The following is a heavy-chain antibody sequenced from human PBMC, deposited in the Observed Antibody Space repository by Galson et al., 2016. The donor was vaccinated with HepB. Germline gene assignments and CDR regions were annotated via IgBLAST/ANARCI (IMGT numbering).Heavy chain of an antibody. D-gene: IGHD4/OR15-4a*01. J-gene: IGHJ4*02. CDR3: ARDDYSGGRGSPDY. V-gene: IGHV3-72*01. CDR2: SRDKAHSYST. CDR1: GFTFSDHY. Sequence: SLRLSCAASGFTFSDHYIDWVRQAPGKGLEWVGRSRDKAHSYSTEYAASVKGRFAISRHEAENSLFLQMNSLKTEDTAVYYCARDDYSGGRGSPDYWGQGTLVTVSS.